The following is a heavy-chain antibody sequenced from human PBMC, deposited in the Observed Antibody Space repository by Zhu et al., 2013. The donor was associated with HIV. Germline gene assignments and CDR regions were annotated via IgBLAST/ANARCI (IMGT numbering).Heavy chain of an antibody. Sequence: EVQLVESGGGLVQPGGSLRLSCAASGFTFKNFPMSWVRQVPGKGLEWVASLNASADRPNYADSVRGRFTISRDNSNNTLHLQMSSLRAEDTALYYCERESGGFFYSDFDYWGQGTRVTVSS. CDR2: LNASADRP. J-gene: IGHJ4*02. CDR3: ERESGGFFYSDFDY. D-gene: IGHD3-22*01. CDR1: GFTFKNFP. V-gene: IGHV3-23*04.